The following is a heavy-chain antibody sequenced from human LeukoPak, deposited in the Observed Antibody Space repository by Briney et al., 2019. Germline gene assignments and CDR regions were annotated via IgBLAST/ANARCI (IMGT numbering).Heavy chain of an antibody. CDR1: GGSISSGGYC. CDR2: IYYSGST. CDR3: ARDLRLGELSYFDY. J-gene: IGHJ4*02. Sequence: PSETLSLTCTVSGGSISSGGYCWSWIRQHPGKGLEWIGYIYYSGSTYYNPSLKSRVTISVDTSKNQFSLKLSSVTAADTAVYYCARDLRLGELSYFDYWGQGTLVTVSS. D-gene: IGHD3-10*01. V-gene: IGHV4-31*03.